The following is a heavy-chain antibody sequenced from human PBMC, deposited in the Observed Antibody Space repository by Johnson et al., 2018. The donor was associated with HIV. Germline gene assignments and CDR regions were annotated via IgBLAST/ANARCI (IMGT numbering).Heavy chain of an antibody. D-gene: IGHD6-19*01. CDR3: ARAGAVGFDAFDI. CDR2: ISYDGSIK. V-gene: IGHV3-30*04. Sequence: VQLVESGGGLVQPGRSLRLSCAASGFTFSSYAMHWVRQAPGKGLEWVAVISYDGSIKYYADSVKGRFTISRDNSKNTLYLQMNSLRAEDTAVYYCARAGAVGFDAFDIWGQGTMVSVSS. CDR1: GFTFSSYA. J-gene: IGHJ3*02.